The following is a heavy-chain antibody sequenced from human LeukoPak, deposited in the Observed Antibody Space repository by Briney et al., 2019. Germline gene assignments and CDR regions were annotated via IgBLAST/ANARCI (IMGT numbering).Heavy chain of an antibody. CDR1: GFTFSDYY. CDR2: ISSSCNTI. V-gene: IGHV3-11*01. CDR3: AREGGDI. Sequence: PGGSLRLSCAAWGFTFSDYYMSGLRQAPGRDLEWVSYISSSCNTIYYADSVKGRFTISRDNAKNSLYLQMNRLRAEDTAVYYCAREGGDIWGQGTMVTVPS. D-gene: IGHD3-16*01. J-gene: IGHJ3*02.